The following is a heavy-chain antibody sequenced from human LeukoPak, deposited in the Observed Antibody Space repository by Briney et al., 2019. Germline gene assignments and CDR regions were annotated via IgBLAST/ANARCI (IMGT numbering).Heavy chain of an antibody. CDR3: ARCTYYDFWSGYSDAFDI. V-gene: IGHV1-69*01. Sequence: GSSVKVSCKASGGTFSSYAISWVRQAPGQRLEWMGGIIPIFGTANYAQKFQGRVTITADESTSTAYMELSSLRSEDTAVYYCARCTYYDFWSGYSDAFDIWGQGTMVTVSS. D-gene: IGHD3-3*01. J-gene: IGHJ3*02. CDR2: IIPIFGTA. CDR1: GGTFSSYA.